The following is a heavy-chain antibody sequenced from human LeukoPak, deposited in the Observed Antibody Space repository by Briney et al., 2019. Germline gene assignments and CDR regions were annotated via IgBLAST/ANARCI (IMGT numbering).Heavy chain of an antibody. D-gene: IGHD6-13*01. V-gene: IGHV4-34*01. CDR3: ARATETFSWFLQH. CDR2: INHSGST. J-gene: IGHJ1*01. CDR1: GGSFSGYY. Sequence: PSETLSLTCAVYGGSFSGYYWSWIRQPPGTGLEWIGEINHSGSTNYNPSLKSRVTISVDTSKNQFSLKLNSVTAADAAVYYCARATETFSWFLQHWGQGTLVTVSS.